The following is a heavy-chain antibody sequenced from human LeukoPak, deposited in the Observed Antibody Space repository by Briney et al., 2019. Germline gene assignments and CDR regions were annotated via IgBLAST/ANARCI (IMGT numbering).Heavy chain of an antibody. J-gene: IGHJ4*02. V-gene: IGHV3-30-3*01. CDR1: GFTFSSYA. CDR3: AKDPEAMVISYYFDY. D-gene: IGHD5-18*01. CDR2: ISYDGSNK. Sequence: PGGSLRLSCAASGFTFSSYAMHWVRQAPGKGLEWVAVISYDGSNKYYADSVKGRFTISRDNSKNTLYLQMNSLRAEDTALYYCAKDPEAMVISYYFDYWGQGTLVTVSS.